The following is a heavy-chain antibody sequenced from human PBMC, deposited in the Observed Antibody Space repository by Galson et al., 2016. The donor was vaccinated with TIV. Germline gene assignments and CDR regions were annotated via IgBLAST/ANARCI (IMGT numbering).Heavy chain of an antibody. V-gene: IGHV3-21*01. J-gene: IGHJ4*02. D-gene: IGHD3-16*01. Sequence: SLRLSCAASGFTLSSLSMHWVRQAPGKGLEWVSSISNTGSFKHYPDSLKGQFTISRDNAKNSVFLQMNSLRAEDTAVYYCARDHPQGWGFDCWGQGTLVTVSS. CDR1: GFTLSSLS. CDR3: ARDHPQGWGFDC. CDR2: ISNTGSFK.